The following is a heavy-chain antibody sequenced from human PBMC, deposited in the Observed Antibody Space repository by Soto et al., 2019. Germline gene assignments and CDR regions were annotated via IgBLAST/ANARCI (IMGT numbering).Heavy chain of an antibody. J-gene: IGHJ4*02. Sequence: GASVKVSCKASRYTFTSYAMHWVRQAPGQRLEWMGWINAGNGNTKYSQKFQGRVTITRDTSASTAYMELSSLRSEDTAVYYCARDLHYDSSGYYPQMVFDYWGQGTLVTVSS. CDR2: INAGNGNT. D-gene: IGHD3-22*01. CDR3: ARDLHYDSSGYYPQMVFDY. CDR1: RYTFTSYA. V-gene: IGHV1-3*01.